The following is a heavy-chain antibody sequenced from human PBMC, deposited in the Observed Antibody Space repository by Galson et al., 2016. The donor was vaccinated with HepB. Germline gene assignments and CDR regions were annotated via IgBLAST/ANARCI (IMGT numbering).Heavy chain of an antibody. CDR2: IYSDGTGI. V-gene: IGHV3-74*01. CDR1: GLSIDRYW. J-gene: IGHJ4*02. Sequence: SLRLSCAVSGLSIDRYWMHWVRQAPGKGLVWLSRIYSDGTGIRYADSVKGRFTISRDNTKNTLYLQMDSLRVEDTAVYYCVLPATPHTYGRPRFDYWGQGSLVTVSS. CDR3: VLPATPHTYGRPRFDY. D-gene: IGHD1-1*01.